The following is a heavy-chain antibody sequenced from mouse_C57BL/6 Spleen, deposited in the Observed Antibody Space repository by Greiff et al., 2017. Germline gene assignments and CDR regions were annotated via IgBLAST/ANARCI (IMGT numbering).Heavy chain of an antibody. CDR2: INPNNGGT. CDR1: GYTFTDYN. D-gene: IGHD1-1*01. V-gene: IGHV1-22*01. J-gene: IGHJ1*03. Sequence: VQLQQSGPELVKPGASVKMSCKASGYTFTDYNMHWVKQSHGKSLEWIGYINPNNGGTSYNQKFKGKATLTVNKSSSTAYMELRSLTSEDSAVYYCARRYDGSSYVKEWYFDVWGTGTTVTVSS. CDR3: ARRYDGSSYVKEWYFDV.